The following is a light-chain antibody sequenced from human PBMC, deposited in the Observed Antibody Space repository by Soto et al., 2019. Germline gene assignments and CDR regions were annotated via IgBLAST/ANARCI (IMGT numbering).Light chain of an antibody. J-gene: IGKJ1*01. CDR3: QQYNNWPSTWT. Sequence: EIMITHSLPTVSVCTGERATLSCRASQSVSNNLAWYQQKPGQAPRLLIYAVSSRPAGIPARFSGSGSGTEFTLTINSRQSEDFAVYYCQQYNNWPSTWTFGQGTKVDIK. V-gene: IGKV3-15*01. CDR2: AVS. CDR1: QSVSNN.